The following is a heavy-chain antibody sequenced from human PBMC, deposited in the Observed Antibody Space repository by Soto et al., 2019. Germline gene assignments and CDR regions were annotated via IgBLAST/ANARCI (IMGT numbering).Heavy chain of an antibody. CDR2: ISTSSSYT. J-gene: IGHJ4*02. Sequence: PGGSLRLSCAASGFIFSDYYMSWIRQAPGKGLEWVSYISTSSSYTNYADSVKGRFTISRDNAKNSLYLQMNSLRAEDTAVYYCARVRAIGMATPSYFDYWGQGTLVTVSS. CDR1: GFIFSDYY. CDR3: ARVRAIGMATPSYFDY. V-gene: IGHV3-11*06. D-gene: IGHD1-26*01.